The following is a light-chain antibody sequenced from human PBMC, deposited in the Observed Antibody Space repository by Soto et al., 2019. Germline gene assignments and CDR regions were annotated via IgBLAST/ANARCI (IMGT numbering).Light chain of an antibody. CDR2: EVS. CDR3: FSYTSSGTYV. V-gene: IGLV2-14*01. J-gene: IGLJ1*01. CDR1: SSDVGNYKY. Sequence: QSALTQPASVSGSPGQSITISCTATSSDVGNYKYVSWYQQHPGKAPKLMIYEVSNRPSGVSNRFSGSKSGNTASLTISGLQAEDETDYYCFSYTSSGTYVFGTGTKVTVL.